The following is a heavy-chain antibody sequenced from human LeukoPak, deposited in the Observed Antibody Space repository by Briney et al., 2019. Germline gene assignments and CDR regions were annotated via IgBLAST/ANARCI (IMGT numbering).Heavy chain of an antibody. CDR1: GGSISSGSYY. Sequence: SQTLSLTCTVSGGSISSGSYYWSWIRQPAGKGLEWIGRIYTSGSTYYNPSLKSRVTISVDTSKNQFSLKLSSVTAADTAVYYCARDYTGSYYYYYMDVWGKGTTVTVSS. V-gene: IGHV4-61*02. J-gene: IGHJ6*03. CDR2: IYTSGST. CDR3: ARDYTGSYYYYYMDV. D-gene: IGHD2-8*02.